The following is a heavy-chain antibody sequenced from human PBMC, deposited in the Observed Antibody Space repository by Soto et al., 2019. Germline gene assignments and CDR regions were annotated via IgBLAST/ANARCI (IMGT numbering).Heavy chain of an antibody. Sequence: SETLSLTCTVSGASISYGGFSWSWIRQSPGKGLEWIGYISHLESTYFHPSFKSRLTMSIDRTRNRFSLKLSSVTAADMAVYYCARGGGYDSFDYWGQGVLVTVSS. CDR1: GASISYGGFS. CDR2: ISHLEST. CDR3: ARGGGYDSFDY. V-gene: IGHV4-30-2*06. D-gene: IGHD5-12*01. J-gene: IGHJ4*02.